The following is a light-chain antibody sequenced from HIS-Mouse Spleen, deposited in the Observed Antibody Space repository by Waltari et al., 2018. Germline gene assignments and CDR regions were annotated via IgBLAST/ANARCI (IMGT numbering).Light chain of an antibody. CDR1: QDISNY. V-gene: IGKV1-33*01. Sequence: DIQMTQSPSSLSASVGDRVTITCQASQDISNYLNWYQQKPGKAPKHLIYDASNLETGVPSRYSGSGSGTDFTFTISSMQPEDSATYYCQQYDNPPITFGQGTRLEIK. J-gene: IGKJ5*01. CDR2: DAS. CDR3: QQYDNPPIT.